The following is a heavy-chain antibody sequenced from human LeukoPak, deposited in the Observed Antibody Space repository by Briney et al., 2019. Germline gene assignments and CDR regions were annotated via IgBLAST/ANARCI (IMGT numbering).Heavy chain of an antibody. CDR3: AKDPVRYCSSTSCLFNWFDP. Sequence: PGRSLRRSCAASGFTFSSYGMHWVRQAPGKGLEWVAVISYGGSNKYYADSVKGRFTISRDNSKNTLYLQMNSLRAEDTAVYYCAKDPVRYCSSTSCLFNWFDPWGQGTLVTVSS. CDR2: ISYGGSNK. CDR1: GFTFSSYG. V-gene: IGHV3-30*18. J-gene: IGHJ5*02. D-gene: IGHD2-2*01.